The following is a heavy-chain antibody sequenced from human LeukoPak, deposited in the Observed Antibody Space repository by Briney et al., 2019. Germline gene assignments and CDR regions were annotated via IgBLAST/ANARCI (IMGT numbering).Heavy chain of an antibody. CDR1: GFTFSSYW. D-gene: IGHD3-22*01. Sequence: AGGSLRLSCAASGFTFSSYWMSWVRQAPGKGLEWVANIKQDGSEKYYVDSVKGRFAISRDNAKNSLYLQMSSLRDEDTAVYYCASVYYDSSGYYYYYYYGMDVWGQGTTVTVSS. V-gene: IGHV3-7*02. CDR2: IKQDGSEK. J-gene: IGHJ6*02. CDR3: ASVYYDSSGYYYYYYYGMDV.